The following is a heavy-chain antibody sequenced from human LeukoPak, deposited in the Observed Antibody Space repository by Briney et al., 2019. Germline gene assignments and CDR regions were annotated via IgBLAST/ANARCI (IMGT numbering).Heavy chain of an antibody. J-gene: IGHJ4*02. D-gene: IGHD3-16*01. V-gene: IGHV3-74*01. CDR1: GFTFNIYW. CDR2: INSDGTST. Sequence: SGGSLRLSCAASGFTFNIYWIHWVRQAPGKGLVWVSRINSDGTSTSYADSVKGRFTISRDNAKNTLYLQMNSLRAEDTAVYYCARDRNYGIDYWGQGSLVTVSS. CDR3: ARDRNYGIDY.